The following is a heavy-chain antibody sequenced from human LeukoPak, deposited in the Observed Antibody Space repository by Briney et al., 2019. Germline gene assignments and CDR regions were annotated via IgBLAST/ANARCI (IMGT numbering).Heavy chain of an antibody. Sequence: PGGSLRLSCAASGFXFSSYWIHWVRQAPGKGLVCASRITSDGSSTSYADSVRGRFTISRDNAQNTVYLQMNSLRAEDTAVYYCARDLTGAVFDFWGQGTLVTVSS. V-gene: IGHV3-74*01. D-gene: IGHD1-26*01. CDR3: ARDLTGAVFDF. CDR1: GFXFSSYW. J-gene: IGHJ4*02. CDR2: ITSDGSST.